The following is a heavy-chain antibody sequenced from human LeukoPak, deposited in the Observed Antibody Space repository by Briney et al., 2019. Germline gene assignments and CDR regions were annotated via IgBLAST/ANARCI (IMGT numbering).Heavy chain of an antibody. CDR3: AKGDTSGYYCNFDY. CDR1: GFTFSSYA. D-gene: IGHD3-22*01. V-gene: IGHV3-23*01. Sequence: GSLRLSCAASGFTFSSYAMSWVRQAPGKGLEWVSGISGSGGNTYYADSVKGRFTISRGNSKNTLYLQMNSLRAGDTAIYYCAKGDTSGYYCNFDYWGQGTLVTVSS. CDR2: ISGSGGNT. J-gene: IGHJ4*02.